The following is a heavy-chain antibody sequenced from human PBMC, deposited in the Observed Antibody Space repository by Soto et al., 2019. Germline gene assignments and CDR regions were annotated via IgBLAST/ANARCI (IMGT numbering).Heavy chain of an antibody. D-gene: IGHD3-16*01. CDR1: GYTFTSYG. CDR3: AREKVDDYIWGSYNY. J-gene: IGHJ4*02. Sequence: ASVKVSCKDSGYTFTSYGISWVRQAPGQGLEWMGWISAYNGNTNDAQKLQGRVTMTTDTSTSTAYMELRSLRSDDTAVYYCAREKVDDYIWGSYNYWGQGTLVTVSS. V-gene: IGHV1-18*01. CDR2: ISAYNGNT.